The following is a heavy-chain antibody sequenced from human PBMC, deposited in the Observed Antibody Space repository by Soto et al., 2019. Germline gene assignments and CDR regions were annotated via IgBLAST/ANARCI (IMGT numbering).Heavy chain of an antibody. J-gene: IGHJ5*02. V-gene: IGHV1-8*01. Sequence: ASVKVSCKASGYTFTSYDINWVRQATGQGLEWMGWMNPNSGNTGYAQKFQGRVTMTRNTSISTAYMELSSLRSEDTAVYYCARAADNWNSWFDPWGQGTLVTVSS. CDR3: ARAADNWNSWFDP. CDR1: GYTFTSYD. D-gene: IGHD1-7*01. CDR2: MNPNSGNT.